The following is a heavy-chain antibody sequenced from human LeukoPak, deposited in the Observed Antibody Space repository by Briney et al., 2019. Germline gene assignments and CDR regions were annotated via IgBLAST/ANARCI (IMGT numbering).Heavy chain of an antibody. V-gene: IGHV4-59*08. Sequence: SETLSLTCTVSGGSISNYYWSWIRQPPGKGLEWIGYIYYSGSTNYNPSLKSRVTISVDTSKNQFSLKLSSVTAADTAVFYCARHSQVSHFDYWGQGTLVTVPS. CDR3: ARHSQVSHFDY. J-gene: IGHJ4*02. CDR2: IYYSGST. CDR1: GGSISNYY. D-gene: IGHD3-10*01.